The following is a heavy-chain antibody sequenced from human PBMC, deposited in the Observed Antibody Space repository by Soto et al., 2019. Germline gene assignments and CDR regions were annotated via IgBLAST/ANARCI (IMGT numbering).Heavy chain of an antibody. Sequence: GASVKVSCKASGFSFTGYYIHWLRQAPGQGLEWMGWINAHSGGTEYAQKFQGRVTLTRDTSIATAYLTLTSLTSDDTALYYCAKDLTRQLAYWLDPWGQGTQVTVPQ. CDR3: AKDLTRQLAYWLDP. D-gene: IGHD6-6*01. CDR1: GFSFTGYY. J-gene: IGHJ5*02. V-gene: IGHV1-2*02. CDR2: INAHSGGT.